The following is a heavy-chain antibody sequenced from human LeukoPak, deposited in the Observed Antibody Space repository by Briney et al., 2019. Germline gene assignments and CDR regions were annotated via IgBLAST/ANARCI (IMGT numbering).Heavy chain of an antibody. D-gene: IGHD1-1*01. Sequence: GASVKVSCKASGYIVTTYSISWVRQAPGQGLEWMGWLSTYSGNINYAQKFQGRVTMTTDTSTSTAYMELRSLRSDDTAMYYCAIDRPSAIGTTARFDPWGQGPLVAVSS. CDR3: AIDRPSAIGTTARFDP. CDR1: GYIVTTYS. J-gene: IGHJ5*02. CDR2: LSTYSGNI. V-gene: IGHV1-18*04.